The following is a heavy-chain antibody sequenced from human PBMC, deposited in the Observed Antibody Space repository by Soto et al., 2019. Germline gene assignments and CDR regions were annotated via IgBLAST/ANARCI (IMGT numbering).Heavy chain of an antibody. CDR2: IDPSDSQT. J-gene: IGHJ4*02. CDR3: ARQIYDSDTGPNFQYYFDS. D-gene: IGHD3-22*01. Sequence: GESLKISCKGSGYSFAGYWITWVRQKPGKGLEWMGRIDPSDSQTYYSPSFRGHVTISVTKSITTVFLQWSSLRASDTAMYYCARQIYDSDTGPNFQYYFDSWGQGTPVTISS. CDR1: GYSFAGYW. V-gene: IGHV5-10-1*01.